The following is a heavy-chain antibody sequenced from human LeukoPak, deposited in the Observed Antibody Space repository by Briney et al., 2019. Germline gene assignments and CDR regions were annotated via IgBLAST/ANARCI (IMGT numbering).Heavy chain of an antibody. D-gene: IGHD2-21*01. CDR2: IYYSGST. Sequence: PSETLSLTCTVSGGSISSSSYYWGWIRQPPGKGLEWIGSIYYSGSTYYNPSLKSRVTISVDTSKNQFSLKLSSVTAADTAVYYCARLVIFSYYFDYWGQGTLVTVSS. V-gene: IGHV4-39*01. CDR1: GGSISSSSYY. J-gene: IGHJ4*02. CDR3: ARLVIFSYYFDY.